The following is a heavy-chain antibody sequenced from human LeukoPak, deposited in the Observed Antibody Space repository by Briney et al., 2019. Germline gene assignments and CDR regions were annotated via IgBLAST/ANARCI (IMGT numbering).Heavy chain of an antibody. D-gene: IGHD6-19*01. CDR1: QFNFNKFG. CDR3: ARARGGFGSGWDLDAFDI. J-gene: IGHJ3*02. V-gene: IGHV3-7*01. CDR2: IKQHGSEE. Sequence: GGSLRLSCATSQFNFNKFGMNWVRQAPGKGLEWVANIKQHGSEEYYVDSVKGRFTISRDNAKNTLYLQMNSLRAEDTAVYYCARARGGFGSGWDLDAFDIWGQGTMVTVSS.